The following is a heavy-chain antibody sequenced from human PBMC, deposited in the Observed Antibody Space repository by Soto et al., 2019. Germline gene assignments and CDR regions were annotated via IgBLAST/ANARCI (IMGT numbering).Heavy chain of an antibody. CDR3: ARDEFGYYGMDV. Sequence: PGGSLRLSCAASGFTVSSNYMSWVRQAPGKGLEWVSVIYSGGSTYYADSVKGRFTISRDNSKNTLYLQMNSLRAEDTAVYYCARDEFGYYGMDVWGQGTTVTVSS. CDR2: IYSGGST. D-gene: IGHD3-10*01. J-gene: IGHJ6*02. V-gene: IGHV3-53*01. CDR1: GFTVSSNY.